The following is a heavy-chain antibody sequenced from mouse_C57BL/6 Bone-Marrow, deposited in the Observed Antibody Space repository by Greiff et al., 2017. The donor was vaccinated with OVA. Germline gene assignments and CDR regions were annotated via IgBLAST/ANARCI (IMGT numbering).Heavy chain of an antibody. CDR1: GYTFTSYW. Sequence: QVQLQQPGAELVKPGASVKLSCKASGYTFTSYWMHWVKQRPGRGLEWIGRIDPNSGGTKYNEKFKSKATLTVDKPSSTAYMQRSSLTSEDSAVYYCARILCSKAMDYWGQGTSVTVSS. J-gene: IGHJ4*01. V-gene: IGHV1-72*01. CDR2: IDPNSGGT. D-gene: IGHD1-1*02. CDR3: ARILCSKAMDY.